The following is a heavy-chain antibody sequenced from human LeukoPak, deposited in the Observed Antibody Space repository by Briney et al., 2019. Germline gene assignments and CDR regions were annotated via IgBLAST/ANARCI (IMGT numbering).Heavy chain of an antibody. J-gene: IGHJ1*01. V-gene: IGHV2-5*08. CDR1: GGSITSYYW. D-gene: IGHD3-22*01. CDR3: AHSPYYYDSSGYYYGGYFQH. Sequence: TLSLTCTVSGGSITSYYWSWIRQPPGKALEWLALIYWDDDKRYSPSLKSRLTITKDTSKNQVVLTMTNMDPVDTATYYCAHSPYYYDSSGYYYGGYFQHWGQGTLVTVSS. CDR2: IYWDDDK.